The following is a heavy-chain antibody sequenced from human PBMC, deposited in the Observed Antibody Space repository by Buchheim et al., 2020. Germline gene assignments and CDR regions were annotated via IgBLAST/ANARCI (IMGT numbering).Heavy chain of an antibody. V-gene: IGHV3-7*01. CDR1: GMTFSGSW. Sequence: EVQLVESGGGSVQPGGSLRLSCAASGMTFSGSWMSWVRQAPGKGLEWVAYIKQDGGEKNYVDSVRGRFTIYRDNAKNSLYLQMNSLRAEDTAVYYCARAATGYFFDYWGQGTL. CDR3: ARAATGYFFDY. CDR2: IKQDGGEK. J-gene: IGHJ4*02. D-gene: IGHD3-9*01.